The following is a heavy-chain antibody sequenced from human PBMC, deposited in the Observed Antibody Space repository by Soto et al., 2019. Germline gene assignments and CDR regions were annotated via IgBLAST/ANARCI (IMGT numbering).Heavy chain of an antibody. J-gene: IGHJ6*02. CDR3: ARLPITMVRGVICYYYGMDV. D-gene: IGHD3-10*01. CDR2: IYPGDSDT. Sequence: PGESLKISCKGSGYSFTSYWIGWVRQMPGKGLEWMGIIYPGDSDTRYSPSFQGQVTISADKSISTAYLQWSSLKASDTAMYYCARLPITMVRGVICYYYGMDVWGQGTTVTVSS. CDR1: GYSFTSYW. V-gene: IGHV5-51*01.